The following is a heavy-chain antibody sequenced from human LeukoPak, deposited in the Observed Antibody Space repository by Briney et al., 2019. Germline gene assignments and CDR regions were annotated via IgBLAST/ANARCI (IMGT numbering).Heavy chain of an antibody. CDR1: GGSISSGTYY. CDR2: IYTSGST. Sequence: SETLSLTCTVSGGSISSGTYYWSWIRQPAGKGLEWIGRIYTSGSTNYNPSLNSRVTMSVDTSNNQFSLKLSSVTAADTAVYYCARHGGSGLDWFDPRGQGTLVTVSS. J-gene: IGHJ5*02. CDR3: ARHGGSGLDWFDP. V-gene: IGHV4-61*02. D-gene: IGHD3-10*01.